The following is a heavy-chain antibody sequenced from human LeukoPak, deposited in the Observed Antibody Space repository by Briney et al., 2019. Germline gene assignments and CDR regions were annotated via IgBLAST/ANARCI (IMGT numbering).Heavy chain of an antibody. Sequence: PSETLSLTCAVYGGSFSGYYWSWIRQPPGKGLEWIGEINHSGSTNYNLSLKSRVTISVDTSKNQFSLKLSSVTAADTAVYYCARTAIGVRNDYWGQGTLVTVSS. CDR3: ARTAIGVRNDY. CDR2: INHSGST. J-gene: IGHJ4*02. CDR1: GGSFSGYY. V-gene: IGHV4-34*01. D-gene: IGHD2-21*02.